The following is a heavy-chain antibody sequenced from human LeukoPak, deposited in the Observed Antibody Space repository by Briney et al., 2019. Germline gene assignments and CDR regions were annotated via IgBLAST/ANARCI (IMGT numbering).Heavy chain of an antibody. CDR2: INPNSGGT. V-gene: IGHV1-2*02. J-gene: IGHJ2*01. Sequence: ASVKVSCKASGYTFTGYYMHRVRQAPGQGLEWMGWINPNSGGTNYAQKFQGRVTMTRDTSISTAYMELSRLRSDDTAVYYCARDWVRYFDWMTHWYFDLWGRGTLVTVSS. D-gene: IGHD3-9*01. CDR1: GYTFTGYY. CDR3: ARDWVRYFDWMTHWYFDL.